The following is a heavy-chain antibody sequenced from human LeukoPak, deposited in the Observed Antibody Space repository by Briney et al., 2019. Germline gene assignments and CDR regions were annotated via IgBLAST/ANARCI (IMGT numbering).Heavy chain of an antibody. CDR2: IKQDGSEK. D-gene: IGHD3-16*01. V-gene: IGHV3-7*03. J-gene: IGHJ4*02. Sequence: GGSLRLSCATSGITFSDCAMSWVRQAPGKGLEWVANIKQDGSEKYYVDSVKGRFTISRDNAKNSLYLQMNSLRADDTAVYYCVRVMDYWGQGTLVTVSS. CDR1: GITFSDCA. CDR3: VRVMDY.